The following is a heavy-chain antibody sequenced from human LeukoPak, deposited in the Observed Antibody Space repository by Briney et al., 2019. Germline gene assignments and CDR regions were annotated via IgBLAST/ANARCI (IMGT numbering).Heavy chain of an antibody. V-gene: IGHV1-18*01. CDR1: GYTFTSYG. Sequence: GASVKVSCKASGYTFTSYGISWVRQAPGQGLEWMGWISAYNGNTNYAQKLQGRVTMTTDTSTSTAYMELSSLRSEDTAVYYCARDCSSTSCYWGYYYYGMDVWGQGTTVTVSS. CDR2: ISAYNGNT. D-gene: IGHD2-2*01. J-gene: IGHJ6*02. CDR3: ARDCSSTSCYWGYYYYGMDV.